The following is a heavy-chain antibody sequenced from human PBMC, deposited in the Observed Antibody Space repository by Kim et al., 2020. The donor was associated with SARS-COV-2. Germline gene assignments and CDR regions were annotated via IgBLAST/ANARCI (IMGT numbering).Heavy chain of an antibody. CDR3: ATGQGNWNFDGS. D-gene: IGHD1-7*01. V-gene: IGHV3-15*01. J-gene: IGHJ5*02. Sequence: GGSLRLSCAASGFTFFNAWMTWVRQAPGKGLEWVGLTKSKTDGGTIHYAAPMKGRFTISRDDSKNTLYLQMNSLKTEDTAVYYCATGQGNWNFDGSWGQGTLVTVSS. CDR2: TKSKTDGGTI. CDR1: GFTFFNAW.